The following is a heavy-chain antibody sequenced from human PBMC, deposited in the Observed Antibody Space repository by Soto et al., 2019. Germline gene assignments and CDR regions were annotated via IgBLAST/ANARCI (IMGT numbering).Heavy chain of an antibody. CDR3: AGGSRDTSGYYDFDY. CDR1: GLTLSSYG. J-gene: IGHJ4*02. V-gene: IGHV3-21*02. Sequence: EVQLVESGGGLVKPGGSLRLSCAASGLTLSSYGMNWVRQAPGKGLEWVSSISGITNYKYSADSLKGRFTISRDNAKNSLYLQMNSLRAEDTAVYYCAGGSRDTSGYYDFDYWGQGTLVTVSS. CDR2: ISGITNYK. D-gene: IGHD3-22*01.